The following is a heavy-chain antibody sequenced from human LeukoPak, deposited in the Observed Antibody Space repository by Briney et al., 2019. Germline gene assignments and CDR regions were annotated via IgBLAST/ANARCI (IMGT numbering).Heavy chain of an antibody. CDR3: ARGVVVPAAHFDY. CDR1: GGSISSGSYY. J-gene: IGHJ4*02. CDR2: IYTSGST. Sequence: SETLSLTCTVSGGSISSGSYYWSRTRQPAGKGLEWIGRIYTSGSTNYNPSLKSRVTISVDTSKNQFSLKLSSVTAADTAVYYCARGVVVPAAHFDYWGQGTLVTVSS. V-gene: IGHV4-61*02. D-gene: IGHD2-2*01.